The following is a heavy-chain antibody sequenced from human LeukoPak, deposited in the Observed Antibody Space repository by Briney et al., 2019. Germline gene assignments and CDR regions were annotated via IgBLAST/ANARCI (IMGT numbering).Heavy chain of an antibody. V-gene: IGHV1-18*01. D-gene: IGHD4-17*01. CDR3: ARTMTTLPTHGELDL. Sequence: ASVKVSCKASGYTFSSYVLSWVRQAPGQGLEWLGRVSTKTGDSVYAQKLRGRVTMTTDTSTSTAYLELRSLSSDDTAVYYCARTMTTLPTHGELDLWGQGTQVTVSS. CDR1: GYTFSSYV. J-gene: IGHJ5*02. CDR2: VSTKTGDS.